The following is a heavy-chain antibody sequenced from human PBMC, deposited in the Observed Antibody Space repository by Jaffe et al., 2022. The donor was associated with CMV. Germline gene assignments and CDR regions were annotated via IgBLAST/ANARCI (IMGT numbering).Heavy chain of an antibody. V-gene: IGHV4-39*01. J-gene: IGHJ6*02. D-gene: IGHD3-3*01. CDR1: GGSISSSSYY. CDR2: IYYSGST. Sequence: QLQLQESGPGLVKPSETLSLTCTVSGGSISSSSYYWGWIRQPPGKGLEWIGSIYYSGSTYYNPSLKSRVTISVDTSKNQFSLKLSSVTAADTAVYYCARPIIGGDFWSGYYDYYYYGMDVWGQGTTVTVSS. CDR3: ARPIIGGDFWSGYYDYYYYGMDV.